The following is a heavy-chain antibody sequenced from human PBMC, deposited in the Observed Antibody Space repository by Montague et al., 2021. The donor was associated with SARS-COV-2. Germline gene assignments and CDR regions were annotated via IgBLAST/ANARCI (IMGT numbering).Heavy chain of an antibody. CDR2: IDRSGGT. D-gene: IGHD3-3*01. J-gene: IGHJ4*02. V-gene: IGHV4-34*01. CDR3: ARGLGRPGTIFGVALY. CDR1: GGSFSGSL. Sequence: SETLSLTCAVYGGSFSGSLWSWIRQTPGKGLEWIGEIDRSGGTNYSPSLKSRVTILLDASKNQFSLRLSSVSAADTAVYYCARGLGRPGTIFGVALYWGQGTLVTVSS.